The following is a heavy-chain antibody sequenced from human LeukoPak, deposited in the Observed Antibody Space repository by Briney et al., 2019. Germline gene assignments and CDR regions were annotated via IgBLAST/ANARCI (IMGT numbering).Heavy chain of an antibody. CDR2: IYHSGNT. CDR3: ARSPAY. Sequence: PSETQSLTCDVSGYSISSDYYWGWIRQPPGKELEWIGSIYHSGNTYYNPSLKSRITISANTSKNQVFLKLSSVTAADTAVYYCARSPAYWGQGTLVTVSS. V-gene: IGHV4-38-2*01. CDR1: GYSISSDYY. J-gene: IGHJ4*02.